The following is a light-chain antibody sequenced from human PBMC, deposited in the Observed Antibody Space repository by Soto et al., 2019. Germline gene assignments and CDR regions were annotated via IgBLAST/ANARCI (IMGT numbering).Light chain of an antibody. V-gene: IGKV1-39*01. Sequence: IQLTQSPSSLSTSVGDSVTITCRASQSISNFLNWYQHKPGKAPDLLIYAAFTLLSGVPSRFRGSGSGTDFTLTITSLQPEDFATYYCQQSYRAPYTFGQGTKVDIK. CDR3: QQSYRAPYT. J-gene: IGKJ2*01. CDR2: AAF. CDR1: QSISNF.